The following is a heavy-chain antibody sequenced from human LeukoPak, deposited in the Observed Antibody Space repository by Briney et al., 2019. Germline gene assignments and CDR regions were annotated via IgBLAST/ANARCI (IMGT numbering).Heavy chain of an antibody. CDR2: ISFHGKDK. CDR3: VRQDCSAGSCYLDH. Sequence: GGSLRLSCAASGFTFNNYAMHWVRQAPGKGLEWMTVISFHGKDKFYADSMKGRLTISRDNSQGTLVMEMNSLRAEDTAVYYCVRQDCSAGSCYLDHWGQGTLVTVSS. CDR1: GFTFNNYA. J-gene: IGHJ4*02. V-gene: IGHV3-30*04. D-gene: IGHD2-15*01.